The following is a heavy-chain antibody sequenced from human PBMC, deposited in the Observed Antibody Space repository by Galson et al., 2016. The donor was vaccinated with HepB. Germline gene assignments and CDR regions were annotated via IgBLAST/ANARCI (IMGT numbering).Heavy chain of an antibody. CDR1: GFTFSSYG. V-gene: IGHV3-30*18. D-gene: IGHD2-21*02. J-gene: IGHJ4*02. CDR2: ISNDGSNK. CDR3: AKVGYCGGDCYVSESTAYYFDS. Sequence: SLRLSCAASGFTFSSYGMHWARQAPGKGLEWVAVISNDGSNKYYADFVKGRFTISRDNSKNTLFLQMKSLRAEDTAVYFCAKVGYCGGDCYVSESTAYYFDSWGQGTLVTVSS.